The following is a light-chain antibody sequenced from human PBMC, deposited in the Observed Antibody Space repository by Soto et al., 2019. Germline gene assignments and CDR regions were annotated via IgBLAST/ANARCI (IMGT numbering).Light chain of an antibody. Sequence: EIVLTQSPATLSLSPGERATLSCRASQSVSSYLAWYQQKPGQAPRLLIYDASKRATGIPARFSGSGSGTDFTLTISSLEPEDFAXXXXQXXXYXXTFGGGTKVDI. CDR1: QSVSSY. CDR2: DAS. CDR3: QXXXYXXT. V-gene: IGKV3-11*01. J-gene: IGKJ4*01.